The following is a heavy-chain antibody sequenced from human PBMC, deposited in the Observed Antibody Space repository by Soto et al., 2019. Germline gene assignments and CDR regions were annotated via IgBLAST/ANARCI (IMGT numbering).Heavy chain of an antibody. V-gene: IGHV1-69*01. Sequence: QVQVVQSGAEVKKPRSSVKVSCKASGGSFSKYGISWVRQAPGQGLEWMGGIIPMFGTPNYAQKFRGRVTINADESTRTAYMDLRSLRSDDTAMYYCARATRDCSTISCYTPQGSFYYGMDVWGQGTTVTVSS. D-gene: IGHD2-2*02. J-gene: IGHJ6*02. CDR1: GGSFSKYG. CDR3: ARATRDCSTISCYTPQGSFYYGMDV. CDR2: IIPMFGTP.